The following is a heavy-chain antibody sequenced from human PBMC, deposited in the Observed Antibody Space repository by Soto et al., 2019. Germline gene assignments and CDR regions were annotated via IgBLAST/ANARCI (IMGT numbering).Heavy chain of an antibody. CDR2: ISDDGSNK. CDR1: GFTFRSDA. V-gene: IGHV3-30-3*01. J-gene: IGHJ4*02. D-gene: IGHD2-2*03. CDR3: ARVRGLDNYFDY. Sequence: QVQLVESGGGVVQPGRSLRLSCAASGFTFRSDARNWVRQAPGKGLEWVAVISDDGSNKYYADSVKGRITISRDNSKNTLYLQMNSLRAEDTAVYYCARVRGLDNYFDYWGQGTLVTVSS.